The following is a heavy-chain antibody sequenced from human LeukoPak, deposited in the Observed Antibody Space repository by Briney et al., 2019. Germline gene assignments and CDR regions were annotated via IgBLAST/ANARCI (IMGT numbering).Heavy chain of an antibody. J-gene: IGHJ4*02. D-gene: IGHD3-9*01. CDR1: GFTFSSYA. V-gene: IGHV3-23*01. CDR3: AKHRDYYDILTGGDY. CDR2: ISGSGGST. Sequence: GGSLRLSCAASGFTFSSYAMSWVRQAPGKGLEWVSAISGSGGSTYYADSVKGRFTISRDNSKNTLYLQMNSLRAEDTAVYYCAKHRDYYDILTGGDYWGQGTLVTVSS.